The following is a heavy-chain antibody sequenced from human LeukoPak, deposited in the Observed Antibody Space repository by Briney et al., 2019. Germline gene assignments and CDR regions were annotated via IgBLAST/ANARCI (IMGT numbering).Heavy chain of an antibody. CDR2: ISYDGSNK. CDR1: GFTFSNFA. Sequence: GGSLRLSCAASGFTFSNFAMHWVRQAPGKGLEWVAVISYDGSNKNYADSVKGRFTISRDNSKNTLYLQTNSLRAEDTAVYYCARGQQGYFDYWGQGTLVTVSS. V-gene: IGHV3-30-3*01. J-gene: IGHJ4*02. CDR3: ARGQQGYFDY.